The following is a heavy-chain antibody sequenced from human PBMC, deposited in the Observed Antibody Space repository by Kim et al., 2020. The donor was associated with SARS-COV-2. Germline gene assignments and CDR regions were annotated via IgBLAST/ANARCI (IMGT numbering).Heavy chain of an antibody. CDR3: ARVPVGSSSWYYFDY. D-gene: IGHD6-19*01. V-gene: IGHV3-7*03. J-gene: IGHJ4*02. Sequence: VDAVRGRCTVSRGTAKNSLYLQMNGLTVEDTAVYYCARVPVGSSSWYYFDYWGQGTLVTVSS.